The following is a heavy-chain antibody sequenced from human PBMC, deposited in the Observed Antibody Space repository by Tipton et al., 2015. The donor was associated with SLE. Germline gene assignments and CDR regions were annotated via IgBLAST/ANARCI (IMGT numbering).Heavy chain of an antibody. CDR3: ARASGGPGGNYGDDF. D-gene: IGHD1-26*01. V-gene: IGHV4-59*01. J-gene: IGHJ4*02. CDR2: VHYSGST. Sequence: TLSLTCTVSGGSLNSYYWSWIRQPPGKGLEWIGFVHYSGSTSYNPSLQSRVTISVDTSKNHFSLKVTSVTAADTALYYCARASGGPGGNYGDDFWGQGTLVTVSS. CDR1: GGSLNSYY.